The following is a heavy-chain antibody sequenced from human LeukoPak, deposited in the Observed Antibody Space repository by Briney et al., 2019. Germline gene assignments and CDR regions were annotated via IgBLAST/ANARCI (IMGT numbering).Heavy chain of an antibody. D-gene: IGHD4-17*01. J-gene: IGHJ4*02. CDR2: IKQDGSEK. V-gene: IGHV3-7*03. Sequence: AGGSLRLSCAASEFTFSTYWMSWVRQAPGKGLEWVANIKQDGSEKYYMDSVTGRFTISRDNAKNSLYLQMNSLRAEDTALYYCAKVIPPGDYVMGFDYWGQGTLVTVSS. CDR3: AKVIPPGDYVMGFDY. CDR1: EFTFSTYW.